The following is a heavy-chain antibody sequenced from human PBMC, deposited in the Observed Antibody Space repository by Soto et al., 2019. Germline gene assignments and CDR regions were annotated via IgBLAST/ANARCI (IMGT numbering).Heavy chain of an antibody. V-gene: IGHV4-30-2*01. Sequence: SDTLSLTCIFSGASITSPSSSWTWFRQPPRKSLEWIGYIQPNGNRYYNPSFKGRVTISVARSKKQCALSLQSVTDADPAVYFCFSRKLWDVFDIWGPGTLVTVSS. CDR2: IQPNGNR. D-gene: IGHD2-21*01. J-gene: IGHJ3*02. CDR3: FSRKLWDVFDI. CDR1: GASITSPSSS.